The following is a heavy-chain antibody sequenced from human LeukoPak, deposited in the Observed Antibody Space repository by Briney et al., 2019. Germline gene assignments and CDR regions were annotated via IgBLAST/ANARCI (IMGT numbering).Heavy chain of an antibody. Sequence: ASVRVSCKASGYTFTDYYIHWVRQAPGQGLEWMGWINPSSGGTTYAQKFQDRVTMTRDTSTRTAFMWVSSLRSDDTAVYFCARSEFLEWSMTPGFDYWGQGTLVTVSS. V-gene: IGHV1-2*02. J-gene: IGHJ4*02. D-gene: IGHD3-3*01. CDR1: GYTFTDYY. CDR2: INPSSGGT. CDR3: ARSEFLEWSMTPGFDY.